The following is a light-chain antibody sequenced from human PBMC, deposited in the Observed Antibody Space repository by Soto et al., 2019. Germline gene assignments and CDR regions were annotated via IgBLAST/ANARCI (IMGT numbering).Light chain of an antibody. CDR2: DTT. CDR3: QPYNNWPLT. CDR1: QGIGDT. V-gene: IGKV3-15*01. J-gene: IGKJ5*01. Sequence: EVVMWQSPATLSVSLGEGATLSCWASQGIGDTLAWYQHKPGQTPRLLIYDTTTRATGVPTRFSGSRSGAEFTLTINSLQSEDFAVYYCQPYNNWPLTFGGGTRLEIK.